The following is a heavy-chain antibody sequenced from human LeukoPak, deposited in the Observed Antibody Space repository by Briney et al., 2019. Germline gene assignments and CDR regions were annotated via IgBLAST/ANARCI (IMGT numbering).Heavy chain of an antibody. CDR3: ARKEGYSSAWYWDN. Sequence: GGSLGLSCAASGFTFTDYAMTWVRQAPGKGLEWVSAISGSGGSTYYADSVKGRFTISRDNSKNTLYLQMNTLRAEDTAVCYCARKEGYSSAWYWDNWGQGTLVTVSS. D-gene: IGHD6-19*01. CDR1: GFTFTDYA. CDR2: ISGSGGST. V-gene: IGHV3-23*01. J-gene: IGHJ4*02.